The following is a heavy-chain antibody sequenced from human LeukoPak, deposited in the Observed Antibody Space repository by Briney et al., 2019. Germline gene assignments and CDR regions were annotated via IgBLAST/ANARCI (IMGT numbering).Heavy chain of an antibody. J-gene: IGHJ6*03. Sequence: GGSLRLSCAASGFTFSSYGMHWVRRAPGKGLEWVAVIWYDGSNKYYADSVKGRFTISKDNSKNTLYLQMNSLRAEDTAVYYCAREDSSSWYHYYYYYMDVWGKGTTVTVSS. CDR2: IWYDGSNK. D-gene: IGHD6-13*01. V-gene: IGHV3-33*01. CDR3: AREDSSSWYHYYYYYMDV. CDR1: GFTFSSYG.